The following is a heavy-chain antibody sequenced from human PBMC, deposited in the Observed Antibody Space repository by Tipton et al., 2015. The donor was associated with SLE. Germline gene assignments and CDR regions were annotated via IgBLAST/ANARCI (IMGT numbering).Heavy chain of an antibody. J-gene: IGHJ6*03. CDR2: IYTSGST. CDR1: GGSISSYY. D-gene: IGHD1-26*01. Sequence: TLSLTCTVSGGSISSYYWSWIRQPAGKGLEWIGRIYTSGSTNYNPSLKSRVTMSVDTSKNQFSLKLSSVTAADTAVYYCARAPGGYRPWDYYYYYMDVWGKGTTVTVSS. V-gene: IGHV4-4*07. CDR3: ARAPGGYRPWDYYYYYMDV.